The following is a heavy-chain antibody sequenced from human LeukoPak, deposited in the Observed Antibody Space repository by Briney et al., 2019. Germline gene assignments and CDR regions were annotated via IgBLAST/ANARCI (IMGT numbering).Heavy chain of an antibody. CDR3: AKDNYYDPMKHYFDY. J-gene: IGHJ4*02. D-gene: IGHD3-22*01. CDR2: ISWNSGSI. V-gene: IGHV3-9*01. Sequence: GRSLRLSCAASGFTFDDYARPWVRQAPGKGLEWVSGISWNSGSIGYADSVKGRFTISRDNAKNSLYLQMNSLRAEHTALYYCAKDNYYDPMKHYFDYWGQGTLVSVSS. CDR1: GFTFDDYA.